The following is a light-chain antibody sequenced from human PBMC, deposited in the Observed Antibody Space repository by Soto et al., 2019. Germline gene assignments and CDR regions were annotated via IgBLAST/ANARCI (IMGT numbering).Light chain of an antibody. CDR1: SSNIGNNP. Sequence: QSVLTQPPSASVTPGQRVTISCSGSSSNIGNNPVNWYQQLPGTAPKLLIYSNRHRPSGVPDRFSGSKSGTSASLAISGLQSEDEADYYCAAWDDSLTGSWVFGGGTKVTVL. J-gene: IGLJ3*02. CDR3: AAWDDSLTGSWV. CDR2: SNR. V-gene: IGLV1-44*01.